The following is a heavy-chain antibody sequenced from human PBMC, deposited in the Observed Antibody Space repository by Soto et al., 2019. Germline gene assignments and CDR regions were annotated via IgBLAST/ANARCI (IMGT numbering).Heavy chain of an antibody. CDR3: ARHASFGSGYDDHWAGAFDI. V-gene: IGHV1-69*01. Sequence: QVQLVQSGAEVKKPGSSVKVSCKASGGTFSSYAISWVRQAPGQGLEWMGGIIPIFGTANYAQKFQGRVTISADESTSTAYMALSSVRSEDTAVYSWARHASFGSGYDDHWAGAFDIWGQGTMVTVSS. J-gene: IGHJ3*02. CDR1: GGTFSSYA. CDR2: IIPIFGTA. D-gene: IGHD5-12*01.